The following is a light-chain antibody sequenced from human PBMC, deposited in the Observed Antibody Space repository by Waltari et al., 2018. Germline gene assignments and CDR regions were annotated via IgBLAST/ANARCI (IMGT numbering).Light chain of an antibody. V-gene: IGKV1-NL1*01. CDR1: QGITNS. CDR2: TAS. CDR3: QQYYSTPLT. J-gene: IGKJ4*01. Sequence: DIQMTQSPSSLSAFVGDTVTITCRASQGITNSLAWYQQKPGKAPKLLLYTASRLESGVPSRFSGSESGTDFTRTISSLQPEDFATYYCQQYYSTPLTFGGGTKVEIK.